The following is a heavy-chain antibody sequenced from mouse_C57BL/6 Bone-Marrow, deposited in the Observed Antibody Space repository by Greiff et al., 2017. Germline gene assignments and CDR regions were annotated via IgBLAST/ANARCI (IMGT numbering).Heavy chain of an antibody. V-gene: IGHV1-50*01. D-gene: IGHD2-3*01. Sequence: QVQLQQPGAELVKPGASVKLSCKASGYTFTSYWMQWVKQRPGQGLEWIGEIDPSDSYTNYNQKFKGKATLTVDTSSSTAYMQLSSLTSEDSAVYYCARLRDDGYPLFDYWGQGTTLTVSS. CDR1: GYTFTSYW. J-gene: IGHJ2*01. CDR2: IDPSDSYT. CDR3: ARLRDDGYPLFDY.